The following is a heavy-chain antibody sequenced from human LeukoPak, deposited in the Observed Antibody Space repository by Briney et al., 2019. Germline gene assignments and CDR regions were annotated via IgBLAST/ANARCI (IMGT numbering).Heavy chain of an antibody. CDR1: GYTFTSYD. D-gene: IGHD5-18*01. V-gene: IGHV1-8*01. CDR2: MNPIRGDT. J-gene: IGHJ6*03. CDR3: ARKPPIRGYRYGYDTGYYYSYSMDV. Sequence: ASVKVSCKASGYTFTSYDINWVRQATGQGLEWMGWMNPIRGDTGHAQKFQGRVTMTRDTSISTAYMELSSLRSEDTAVYYCARKPPIRGYRYGYDTGYYYSYSMDVWGKGTTVTISS.